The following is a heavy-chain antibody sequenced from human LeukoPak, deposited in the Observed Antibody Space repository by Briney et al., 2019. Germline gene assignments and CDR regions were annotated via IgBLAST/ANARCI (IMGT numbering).Heavy chain of an antibody. Sequence: PSETLSLTCAVYGESFSGYYWGWIRQPPGKGLTWIGEINHSGSINYNPSLKSRVTISLDTSKSQFSLKLSSVTAADTAVYYCARGKYDSGGYYLDYWGQGTLVTVSS. CDR2: INHSGSI. V-gene: IGHV4-34*01. D-gene: IGHD3-22*01. J-gene: IGHJ4*02. CDR1: GESFSGYY. CDR3: ARGKYDSGGYYLDY.